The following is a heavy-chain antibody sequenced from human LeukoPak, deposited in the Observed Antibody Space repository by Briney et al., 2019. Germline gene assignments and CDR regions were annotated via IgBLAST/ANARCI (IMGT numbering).Heavy chain of an antibody. CDR3: ARDKAHSYGRYFDP. CDR1: GGSISTYY. Sequence: SETLSLTCSVSGGSISTYYWNWIRQTPGKGLEWLGHISNGNTDYNPSLKSRVAISVDTSKNQFSLKLTSVTAADTAVYYCARDKAHSYGRYFDPWGQGALVTVSS. V-gene: IGHV4-59*01. D-gene: IGHD5-18*01. J-gene: IGHJ5*02. CDR2: ISNGNT.